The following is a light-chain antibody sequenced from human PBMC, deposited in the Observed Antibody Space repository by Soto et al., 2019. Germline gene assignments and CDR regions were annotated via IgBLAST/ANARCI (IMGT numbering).Light chain of an antibody. CDR2: AAS. CDR3: RQYDNLWT. J-gene: IGKJ1*01. V-gene: IGKV3-15*01. CDR1: QSVSSN. Sequence: EIVMTQSPATLSVSPGERATLSCRASQSVSSNLAWYQQKPGQAPRVLIYAASIRATGIPDRFSGSGSGTEFTLSISSLRSEDFGVYYCRQYDNLWTVGQGTKVVIK.